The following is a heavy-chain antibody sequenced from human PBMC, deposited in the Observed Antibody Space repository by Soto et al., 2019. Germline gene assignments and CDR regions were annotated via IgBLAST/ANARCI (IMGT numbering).Heavy chain of an antibody. Sequence: SVKVSCKASGGTFSSYAISWVRQAPGQGLEWVGGIIPIFGTANYAQKFQGRVTITADESTSTAYMELSSLRSEDTAVYYCAGRLPDYYDSSGYDSPEGAFDIWGQGTMVNVSS. CDR1: GGTFSSYA. J-gene: IGHJ3*02. CDR2: IIPIFGTA. CDR3: AGRLPDYYDSSGYDSPEGAFDI. D-gene: IGHD3-22*01. V-gene: IGHV1-69*13.